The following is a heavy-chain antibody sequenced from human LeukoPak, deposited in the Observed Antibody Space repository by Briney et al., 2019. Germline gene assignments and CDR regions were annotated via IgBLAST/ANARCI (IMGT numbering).Heavy chain of an antibody. J-gene: IGHJ4*02. CDR3: ARGSGVAVAGTILVY. Sequence: SETLSLTCTVSGGSISSYYWSWIRQPPGKGLEWIGYIYYSGSTNYNPSLKSRVTISVDTSKNQFSLKLSSVTAADTAVYYCARGSGVAVAGTILVYWGQGTLVAVSS. V-gene: IGHV4-59*01. CDR1: GGSISSYY. D-gene: IGHD6-19*01. CDR2: IYYSGST.